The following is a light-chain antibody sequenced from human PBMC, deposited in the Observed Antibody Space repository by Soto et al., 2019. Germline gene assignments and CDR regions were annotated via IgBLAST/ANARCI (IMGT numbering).Light chain of an antibody. CDR2: GSV. V-gene: IGLV1-40*01. CDR3: QSYDSRLSGYV. CDR1: SSNIGTGYD. J-gene: IGLJ1*01. Sequence: QSVLTQPPSVSGAPGQGVTISCTGSSSNIGTGYDVHWYQQLPRTAPKLLIYGSVNRPSGVPDRFSASKSGTSASLAITGLRPEDEADYYCQSYDSRLSGYVFGTGTKVTVL.